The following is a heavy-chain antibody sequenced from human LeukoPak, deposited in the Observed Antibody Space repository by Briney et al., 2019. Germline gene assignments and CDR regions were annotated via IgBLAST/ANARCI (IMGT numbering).Heavy chain of an antibody. CDR2: IYYSGST. Sequence: SETLSLTCTVSGGSISSYYWSWIRQPPGKGLEWIGYIYYSGSTNYNPSLKSRVTISADTSKNQFSLKLSSVTAADTAVYYCARAARSGYFLIDYWGQGTLVTVSS. CDR1: GGSISSYY. V-gene: IGHV4-59*01. J-gene: IGHJ4*02. CDR3: ARAARSGYFLIDY. D-gene: IGHD3-22*01.